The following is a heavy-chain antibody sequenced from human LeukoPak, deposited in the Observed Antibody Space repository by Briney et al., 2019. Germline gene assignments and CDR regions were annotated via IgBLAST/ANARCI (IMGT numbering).Heavy chain of an antibody. CDR1: GFTVSSNY. CDR3: ARWTGIVGATRGYAFDI. Sequence: GGSLRLSCAASGFTVSSNYMSWVRQAPGKGLEWVSVIYSDRSTYYADSVKGRFTISRDNSKNTLYLQMNSLRAEDTAVYYCARWTGIVGATRGYAFDIWGQGTMVTVSS. D-gene: IGHD1-26*01. J-gene: IGHJ3*02. CDR2: IYSDRST. V-gene: IGHV3-53*01.